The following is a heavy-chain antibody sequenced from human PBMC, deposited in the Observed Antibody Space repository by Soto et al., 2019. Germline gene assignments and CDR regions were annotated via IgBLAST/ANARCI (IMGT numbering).Heavy chain of an antibody. Sequence: GESLKISCKGSGYSFNSYWISWVRQMPGKGLEWMGKIDPSDSYTNYSPSFQGHVTISADKSISTAYLQWSSLRASDTAIYYCARHVSTYGEDHWGQGSLVTVS. CDR2: IDPSDSYT. J-gene: IGHJ4*02. CDR3: ARHVSTYGEDH. V-gene: IGHV5-10-1*01. CDR1: GYSFNSYW. D-gene: IGHD3-10*01.